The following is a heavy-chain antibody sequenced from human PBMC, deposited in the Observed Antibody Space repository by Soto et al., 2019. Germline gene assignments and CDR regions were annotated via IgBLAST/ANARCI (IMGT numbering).Heavy chain of an antibody. D-gene: IGHD3-22*01. CDR1: GDSVSSNSAA. V-gene: IGHV6-1*01. CDR3: ARNYDSSGYSVPFFDY. J-gene: IGHJ4*02. CDR2: TYYRSKWYN. Sequence: SQTLSLTCAISGDSVSSNSAAWNWIRQSPSRGLEWLGRTYYRSKWYNDYAVSVKSRITINPDTSKNQFPLQLNSVAPEDTAVYYCARNYDSSGYSVPFFDYWGQGTLVTVSS.